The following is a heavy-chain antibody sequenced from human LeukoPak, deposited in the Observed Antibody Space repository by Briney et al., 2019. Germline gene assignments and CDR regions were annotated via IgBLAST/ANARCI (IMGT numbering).Heavy chain of an antibody. CDR2: ISGSGGST. D-gene: IGHD2-15*01. V-gene: IGHV3-23*01. Sequence: GGSLRLSCAASGFTFSGYGMSWVRQAPGKRLEWVSAISGSGGSTYYADSVKGRFTISRDNSKNTLYLQMNSLRAEDTAVYYCAKGGVVGHYYYMDVWGKGTTVTISS. CDR3: AKGGVVGHYYYMDV. CDR1: GFTFSGYG. J-gene: IGHJ6*03.